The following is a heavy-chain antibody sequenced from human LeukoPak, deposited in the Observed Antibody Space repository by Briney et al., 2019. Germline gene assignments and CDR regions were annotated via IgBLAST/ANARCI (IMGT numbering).Heavy chain of an antibody. CDR2: IYSGGST. CDR1: GFTVSSNY. V-gene: IGHV3-66*01. Sequence: GGSLRLSCAASGFTVSSNYMSWVRQAPGKGQEWVSVIYSGGSTYYADSVKGRFTISRDNSKNTLYLQMNSLRAEDTAVYYCARIVRRLRTSIYYFDYWGQGTLVTVSS. CDR3: ARIVRRLRTSIYYFDY. J-gene: IGHJ4*02. D-gene: IGHD2/OR15-2a*01.